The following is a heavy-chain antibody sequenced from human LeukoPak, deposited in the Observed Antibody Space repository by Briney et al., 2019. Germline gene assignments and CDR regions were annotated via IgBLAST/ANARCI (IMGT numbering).Heavy chain of an antibody. Sequence: GVSLRLSCAVSVYTFSPLRVSGVRQSPGRGVEGVSGISGGGGKTSYADSVRGRFTISRENSNNIILLQKISRIVEDAAIYYCAKDKDAYAYGGVDFWGQGTLVTVSS. CDR2: ISGGGGKT. CDR1: VYTFSPLR. CDR3: AKDKDAYAYGGVDF. D-gene: IGHD3-16*01. J-gene: IGHJ4*02. V-gene: IGHV3-23*01.